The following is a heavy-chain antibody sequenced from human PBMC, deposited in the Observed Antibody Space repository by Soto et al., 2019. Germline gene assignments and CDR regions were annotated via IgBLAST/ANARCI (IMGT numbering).Heavy chain of an antibody. V-gene: IGHV3-11*06. CDR1: GFSFSDYY. Sequence: QVQLVESGGGLVKPGGSLRLSCAASGFSFSDYYMSWIRQAPGKGLEWVSYIVIGSDYTNYADSVKGRFTISRDNAKNSLYLEMNNLRAEATAVYYCARLSASSWYMGGYLDYWGQGTLVTVSS. CDR3: ARLSASSWYMGGYLDY. CDR2: IVIGSDYT. D-gene: IGHD6-13*01. J-gene: IGHJ4*02.